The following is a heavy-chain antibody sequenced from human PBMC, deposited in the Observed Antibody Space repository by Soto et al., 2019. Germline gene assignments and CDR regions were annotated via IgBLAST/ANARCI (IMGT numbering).Heavy chain of an antibody. V-gene: IGHV3-11*01. CDR1: GFTFSDYY. Sequence: GGSLRLSCAASGFTFSDYYMSWIRQAPGKGLEWVSYISSSGSTIYYADSVKGRFTISRDNAKNSLYLQMNSLRAEDTAVYYCARDSMIVVTTTRYYGMDVWGQGTTVTVSS. D-gene: IGHD3-22*01. CDR3: ARDSMIVVTTTRYYGMDV. J-gene: IGHJ6*02. CDR2: ISSSGSTI.